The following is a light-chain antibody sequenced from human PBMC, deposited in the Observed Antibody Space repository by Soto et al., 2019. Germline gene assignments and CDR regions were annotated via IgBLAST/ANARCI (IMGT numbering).Light chain of an antibody. J-gene: IGLJ2*01. CDR2: EVT. CDR1: SSDVGGYNY. V-gene: IGLV2-14*01. CDR3: NSYTTSSTLV. Sequence: QSVLTQPASVSGSPGQSITISCTGTSSDVGGYNYVSWYQQHPGKAPKLIIYEVTNRPSGVSNRFSASKSDNTASLTISGLQAEDEADYYCNSYTTSSTLVFGGGTKVTVL.